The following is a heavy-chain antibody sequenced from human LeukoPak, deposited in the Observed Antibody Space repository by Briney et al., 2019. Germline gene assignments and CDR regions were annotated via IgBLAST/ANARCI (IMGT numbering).Heavy chain of an antibody. Sequence: GSLRLSCAASGFTFSSYAMSWVRQAPGKGLEWVSAISAGGGSTFYADSVKGRFTISRDNSKNTLYLQMNSLRAEDTAVYYCAKDFWSGYYSGYFDSWGQGTLVTVSS. J-gene: IGHJ4*02. V-gene: IGHV3-23*01. D-gene: IGHD3-3*01. CDR3: AKDFWSGYYSGYFDS. CDR2: ISAGGGST. CDR1: GFTFSSYA.